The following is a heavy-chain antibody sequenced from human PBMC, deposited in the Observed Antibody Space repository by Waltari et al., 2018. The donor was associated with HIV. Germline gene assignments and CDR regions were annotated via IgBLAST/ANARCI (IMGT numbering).Heavy chain of an antibody. CDR2: ISSSSSNI. CDR3: ARDTLNLYFGLDV. J-gene: IGHJ6*02. Sequence: EVQLVESGGGLVQPGRSLRLSCAASGFGFSDYAMNWVRQAPGDGLEWISYISSSSSNIKYTDSVKGRFTISRDNTKRSLDLHMNNLRDEDTAVYFCARDTLNLYFGLDVWGQGTTVSVSS. V-gene: IGHV3-48*02. CDR1: GFGFSDYA.